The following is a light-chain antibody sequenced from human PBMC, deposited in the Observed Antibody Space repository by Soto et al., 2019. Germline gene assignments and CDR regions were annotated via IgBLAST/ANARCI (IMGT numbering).Light chain of an antibody. CDR1: QSVSRF. CDR3: QQRINWPLT. CDR2: DAS. V-gene: IGKV3-11*02. J-gene: IGKJ4*01. Sequence: EILLTQSPATLSWFPGESATLSCTTSQSVSRFLGWYQLKPGQSPRLLIYDASNRATGIPARFSGGGVGRNFSLTISSLEPEDFAIYYCQQRINWPLTFGGGTKVDIK.